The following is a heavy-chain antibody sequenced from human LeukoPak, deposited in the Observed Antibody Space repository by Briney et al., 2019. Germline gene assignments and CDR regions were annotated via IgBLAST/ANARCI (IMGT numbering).Heavy chain of an antibody. CDR3: ARDPRKTIYGMDV. D-gene: IGHD1-14*01. V-gene: IGHV3-30-3*01. J-gene: IGHJ6*02. Sequence: GRSLRLSCAASGFTFSNYAMHWVRQAPGKGLEWVAIISYDGSNKYYADSVKGRFTISRDTSKNTLYLHMNSLRAEDTAVYYCARDPRKTIYGMDVWGQGTTVTVSS. CDR1: GFTFSNYA. CDR2: ISYDGSNK.